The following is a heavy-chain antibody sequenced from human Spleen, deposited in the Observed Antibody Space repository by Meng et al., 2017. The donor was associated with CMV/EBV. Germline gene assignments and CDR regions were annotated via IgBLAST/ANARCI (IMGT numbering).Heavy chain of an antibody. D-gene: IGHD3-10*01. CDR2: TRNKVNSYTT. J-gene: IGHJ4*02. CDR3: SRTFYYGSGTYAGDY. Sequence: GGSLRLSCAVSGFTFSDHYMDWVRQAPGKGLEWVARTRNKVNSYTTEYAASVKGRFSISRDESKNSLYLQMNSLKIEDTAVYYCSRTFYYGSGTYAGDYWGRGTLVTVSS. CDR1: GFTFSDHY. V-gene: IGHV3-72*01.